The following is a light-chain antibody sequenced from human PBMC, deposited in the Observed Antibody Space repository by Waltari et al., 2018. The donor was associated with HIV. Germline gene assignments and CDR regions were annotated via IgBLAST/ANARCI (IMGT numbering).Light chain of an antibody. CDR2: QGS. CDR3: CSYANSSTV. J-gene: IGLJ2*01. CDR1: SSDVGNYNP. Sequence: QSALPQFASVSGSPGQSITISCTGTSSDVGNYNPVSWYQQHPGKAPKLMIYQGSKRPSGVSNRFSGSKSGNTASLTISGLQAEDEADYYCCSYANSSTVFGGGTKVTVL. V-gene: IGLV2-23*01.